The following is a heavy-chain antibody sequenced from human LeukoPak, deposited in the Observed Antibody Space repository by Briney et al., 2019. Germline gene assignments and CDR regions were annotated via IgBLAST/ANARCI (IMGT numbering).Heavy chain of an antibody. CDR2: IWYDGSNK. CDR1: GFTFSSYG. Sequence: TGGSLRLSCAASGFTFSSYGMHWVRQAPGKGLEWVAVIWYDGSNKYYADPVKGRFTISRDNSKNTLYLQMNSLRAEDTAVYYCAKTPYSSGSVYWGQGTLVTVSS. D-gene: IGHD6-19*01. J-gene: IGHJ4*02. CDR3: AKTPYSSGSVY. V-gene: IGHV3-33*06.